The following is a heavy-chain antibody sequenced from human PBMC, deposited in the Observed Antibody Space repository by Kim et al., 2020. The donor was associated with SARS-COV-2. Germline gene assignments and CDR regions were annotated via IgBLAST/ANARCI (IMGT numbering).Heavy chain of an antibody. J-gene: IGHJ4*02. Sequence: GGSLRLSCAASGFTFSSYAMHWVRQAPGKGLEWVAVISYDGSNKYYADSVKGRFTISRDNSKNTLYLQMNSLRAEDTAVYYCARALGGGSSGVKQPPAYWGQGTLVTVSS. CDR3: ARALGGGSSGVKQPPAY. V-gene: IGHV3-30-3*01. CDR2: ISYDGSNK. D-gene: IGHD2-15*01. CDR1: GFTFSSYA.